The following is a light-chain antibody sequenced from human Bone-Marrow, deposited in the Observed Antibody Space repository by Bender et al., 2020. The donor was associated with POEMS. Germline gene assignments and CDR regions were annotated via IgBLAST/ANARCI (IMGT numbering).Light chain of an antibody. CDR1: KLGDKY. Sequence: SYELTQPPSVSVSPGQTASITCSGDKLGDKYFSWYQQKSGQSPELVLYQDTKRPSGIPERFSGSKSGNTATLTISGTQAMDEADYYCQAWDSHSYVFGAGTKVTVL. J-gene: IGLJ1*01. V-gene: IGLV3-1*01. CDR3: QAWDSHSYV. CDR2: QDT.